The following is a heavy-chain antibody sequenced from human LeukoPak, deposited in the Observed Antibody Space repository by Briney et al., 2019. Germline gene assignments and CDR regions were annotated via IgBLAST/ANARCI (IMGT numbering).Heavy chain of an antibody. CDR2: ISSSSSYI. Sequence: GGSLRLSCAASGFTFSSYSMNWVRQAPGKGLEWVSSISSSSSYIYYADSVKGRFTTSRDNAKNSLYLQMNSLRAEDTAVYYCARDDGYDAFDIWGQGTMVTVSS. J-gene: IGHJ3*02. CDR1: GFTFSSYS. CDR3: ARDDGYDAFDI. V-gene: IGHV3-21*01. D-gene: IGHD6-25*01.